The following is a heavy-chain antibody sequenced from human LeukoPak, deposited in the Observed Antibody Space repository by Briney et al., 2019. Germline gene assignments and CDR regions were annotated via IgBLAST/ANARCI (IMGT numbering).Heavy chain of an antibody. CDR2: INHSGST. CDR1: GGSFSGYY. CDR3: ARVLRGTVAPPRQNYYYYYYMDV. Sequence: SETLSLTCAVYGGSFSGYYWSWIRQPPGKGLEWIGEINHSGSTNYNPSLKSRVTISVDTSKNQFSLKLSSVTAADTAVYYCARVLRGTVAPPRQNYYYYYYMDVWGKGTTVTVSS. V-gene: IGHV4-34*01. D-gene: IGHD4-23*01. J-gene: IGHJ6*03.